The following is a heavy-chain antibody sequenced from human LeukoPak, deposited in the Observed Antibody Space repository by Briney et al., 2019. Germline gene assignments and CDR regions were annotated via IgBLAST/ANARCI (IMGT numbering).Heavy chain of an antibody. CDR1: GGTFSSYA. J-gene: IGHJ4*02. D-gene: IGHD5-18*01. Sequence: SVKVSCKASGGTFSSYAISWVRQAPGRGLEWMGGIIPIFGTANYAQKFQGRVTITADESTSTAYMELSSLRSEDTAVYYCARDLGSYGPGDYWGQGTLVTVSS. CDR2: IIPIFGTA. CDR3: ARDLGSYGPGDY. V-gene: IGHV1-69*13.